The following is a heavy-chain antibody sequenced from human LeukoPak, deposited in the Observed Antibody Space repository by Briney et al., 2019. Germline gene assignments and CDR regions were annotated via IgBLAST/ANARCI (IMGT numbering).Heavy chain of an antibody. CDR1: GGSISSGGYY. D-gene: IGHD6-13*01. V-gene: IGHV4-31*03. J-gene: IGHJ4*02. CDR3: ARVGSSWYNDY. Sequence: SETLSLTCTVSGGSISSGGYYWSWIRQHPGKGLEWIGYIYYSGNTYYNSSLKSRVTISVDTSKNQLSLKLSSVTAADTAVYYCARVGSSWYNDYWGQGTLVTVSS. CDR2: IYYSGNT.